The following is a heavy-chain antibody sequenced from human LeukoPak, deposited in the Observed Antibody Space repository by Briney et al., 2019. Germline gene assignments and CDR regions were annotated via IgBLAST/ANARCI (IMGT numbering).Heavy chain of an antibody. Sequence: GDSRNFSGQCFEYRLLNYCIGGAGQLPGKGLDWMGLIYPADSDTIYSPSFQGQVTISADKSINTAYLQWSSLKASGTAMYYCARPSGYDYWDDGFDMGAQETRVTVSS. V-gene: IGHV5-51*01. CDR1: EYRLLNYC. J-gene: IGHJ3*02. D-gene: IGHD5-12*01. CDR3: ARPSGYDYWDDGFDM. CDR2: IYPADSDT.